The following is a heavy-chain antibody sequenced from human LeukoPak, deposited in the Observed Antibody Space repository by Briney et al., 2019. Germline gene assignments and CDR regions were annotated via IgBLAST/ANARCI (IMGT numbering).Heavy chain of an antibody. CDR2: ISYDGSNK. D-gene: IGHD4-11*01. V-gene: IGHV3-30*18. Sequence: GGSLRLSCAASGFTFSSYGMHWVRQAPGKGLEWVAVISYDGSNKYYADSVKGRFTISRDNSKNTLYLQMNSLRAEDTAVYYCAKDSGAYSNYPSGLYYGMDVWGQGTTVTVSS. CDR1: GFTFSSYG. J-gene: IGHJ6*02. CDR3: AKDSGAYSNYPSGLYYGMDV.